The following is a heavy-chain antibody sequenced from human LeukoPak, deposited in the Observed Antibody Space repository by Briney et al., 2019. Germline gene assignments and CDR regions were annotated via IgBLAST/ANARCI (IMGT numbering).Heavy chain of an antibody. CDR2: ISGSGGST. Sequence: AGGSLRLSCAASGFTFSIHGMNWVRQAPGKGLEWVSGISGSGGSTYHADSVKGRFTISRDNSKNTLYLQMNSLRAEDTAVYYCAKVAYITMIVVVPQGAFDIWGQGTMVTVSS. V-gene: IGHV3-23*01. J-gene: IGHJ3*02. CDR1: GFTFSIHG. D-gene: IGHD3-22*01. CDR3: AKVAYITMIVVVPQGAFDI.